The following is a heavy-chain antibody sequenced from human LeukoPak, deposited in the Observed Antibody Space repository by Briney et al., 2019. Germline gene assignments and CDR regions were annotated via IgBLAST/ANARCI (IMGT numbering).Heavy chain of an antibody. Sequence: SETLSLTCTVSGGSIRSGAYYWSWIRQRPGEGLEWIGYIYYSGSTHYNPSLQSRVPISVDTSQNQFSPKLSSVTAADTAVYYCARGGTSANFQHWGQGTLLTVSS. CDR1: GGSIRSGAYY. V-gene: IGHV4-31*03. J-gene: IGHJ1*01. CDR2: IYYSGST. CDR3: ARGGTSANFQH.